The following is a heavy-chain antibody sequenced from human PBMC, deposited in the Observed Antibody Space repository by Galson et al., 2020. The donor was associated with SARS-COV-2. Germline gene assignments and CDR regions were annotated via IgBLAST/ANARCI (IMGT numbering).Heavy chain of an antibody. J-gene: IGHJ6*02. D-gene: IGHD2-2*01. CDR2: IYPGDSDT. CDR3: ARVTIKPEYTSSYGLSVMDV. CDR1: GFSFITYW. V-gene: IGHV5-51*01. Sequence: GESLKISCKGSGFSFITYWIAWVRQVPGKGLEWMGIIYPGDSDTKYSPSFQGQVTISADKSSSTAYLQWSSLKASDTALYYCARVTIKPEYTSSYGLSVMDVWGQGTTVTVSS.